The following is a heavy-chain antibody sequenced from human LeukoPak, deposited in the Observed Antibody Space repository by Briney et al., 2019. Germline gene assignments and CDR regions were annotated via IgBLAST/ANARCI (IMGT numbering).Heavy chain of an antibody. V-gene: IGHV4-30-4*01. J-gene: IGHJ4*02. CDR2: IYYSGST. Sequence: SETLSLTCTVSGGSISSGDYYWSWIRQPPGKGLEWIGYIYYSGSTYYNPSLKSRVTISVDTSKNQFSLKLSSVTAADTAVYYCATVTLVRGVIRRADYWRQGTLVTVSP. CDR1: GGSISSGDYY. D-gene: IGHD3-10*01. CDR3: ATVTLVRGVIRRADY.